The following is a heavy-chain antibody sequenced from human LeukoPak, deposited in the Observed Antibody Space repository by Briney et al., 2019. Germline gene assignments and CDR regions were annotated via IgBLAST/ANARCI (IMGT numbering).Heavy chain of an antibody. V-gene: IGHV3-30*02. Sequence: GGSLRLSCAASGFTFSSYSMHWVREAPRKGLGWGALIRYDVSNKYYADAVKGRFTISRDNSNNTLYLQMNSLRAEDKAVDYCAKDRSGSPGDIWGQGTMVTVSS. CDR3: AKDRSGSPGDI. D-gene: IGHD6-19*01. CDR2: IRYDVSNK. CDR1: GFTFSSYS. J-gene: IGHJ3*02.